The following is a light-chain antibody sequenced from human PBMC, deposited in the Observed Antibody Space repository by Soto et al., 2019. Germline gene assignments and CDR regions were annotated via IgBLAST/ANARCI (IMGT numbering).Light chain of an antibody. J-gene: IGKJ4*01. V-gene: IGKV3-20*01. Sequence: VLTQSPGTLSLSPGERSTLSCMASQTVRNNYLAWYQQKPGQAPRLLIYDASSRATGIPDRFSGGGSGTDFTLTISRLEPEDFTVYYCQEFSCYPLTFGGGTKVDI. CDR3: QEFSCYPLT. CDR1: QTVRNNY. CDR2: DAS.